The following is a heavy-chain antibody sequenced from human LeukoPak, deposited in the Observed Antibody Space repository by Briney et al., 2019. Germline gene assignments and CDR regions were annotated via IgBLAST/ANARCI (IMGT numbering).Heavy chain of an antibody. V-gene: IGHV4-61*02. J-gene: IGHJ5*02. CDR1: GGTISSGFYY. CDR3: ARSHDFWSGSDNWFDP. D-gene: IGHD3-3*01. Sequence: SQTLSLTCTVSGGTISSGFYYWSWIRQPAGEGLEWIGRIYTNGSTNYSPFLKSRVTISIDTSKNQFSLKLSSVTDADTAVYYCARSHDFWSGSDNWFDPYGQGTLVTVSS. CDR2: IYTNGST.